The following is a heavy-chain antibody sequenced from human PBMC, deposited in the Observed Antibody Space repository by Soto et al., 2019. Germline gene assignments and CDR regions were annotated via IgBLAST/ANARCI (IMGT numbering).Heavy chain of an antibody. CDR2: IYYSGST. CDR3: ARVGGGYNYYFDY. CDR1: GGSSSSYY. J-gene: IGHJ4*02. Sequence: SETLSLTCTVSGGSSSSYYWSWIRQPPGKGLEWIGYIYYSGSTNYNPSLKSRVTISVDTSKNQFSLKLSSVTAADTAVYYCARVGGGYNYYFDYWGQGTLVTVS. V-gene: IGHV4-59*01. D-gene: IGHD5-12*01.